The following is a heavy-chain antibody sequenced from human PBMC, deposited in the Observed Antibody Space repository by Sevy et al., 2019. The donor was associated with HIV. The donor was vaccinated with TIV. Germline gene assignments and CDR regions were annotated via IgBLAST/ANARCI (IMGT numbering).Heavy chain of an antibody. CDR3: ARELISGRYYGMDV. CDR1: GGSISSYY. J-gene: IGHJ6*02. V-gene: IGHV4-59*01. CDR2: IYYTGST. D-gene: IGHD6-19*01. Sequence: SETLSLTCTVSGGSISSYYWSWIRQPPGKGREWMGNIYYTGSTNSNPSLKSRVTISVDTSKNQFSLKLSSVTAADTAVYYCARELISGRYYGMDVWGQGTTVTVSS.